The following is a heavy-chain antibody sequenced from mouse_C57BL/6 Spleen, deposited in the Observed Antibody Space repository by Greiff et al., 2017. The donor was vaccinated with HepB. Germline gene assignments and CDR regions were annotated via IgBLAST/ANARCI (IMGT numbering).Heavy chain of an antibody. CDR1: GYTFTSYW. CDR3: AMTAQRAMDY. J-gene: IGHJ4*01. Sequence: VQLQQSGAELARPGASVKLSCKASGYTFTSYWMHWVKQRPIQGLEWIGNIDPSDSETHYNQKFKDKATLTVDKSSSTAYMQLSSLTSEDSAVYYCAMTAQRAMDYWGQGTSVTVSS. D-gene: IGHD3-2*02. V-gene: IGHV1-52*01. CDR2: IDPSDSET.